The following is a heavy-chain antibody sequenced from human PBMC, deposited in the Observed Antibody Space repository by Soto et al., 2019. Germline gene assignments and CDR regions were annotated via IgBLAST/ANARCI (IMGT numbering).Heavy chain of an antibody. D-gene: IGHD4-17*01. Sequence: ASVKVSCKASGYTFTSYGISWVRQAPGQGLEWMGWISAYNGNTNYAQKLQGRVTMTTDTSTSTAYMELRSLRSDYTAVYYCARGDYYYYYYGMDVWGQGTTVTVSS. CDR1: GYTFTSYG. V-gene: IGHV1-18*01. CDR2: ISAYNGNT. CDR3: ARGDYYYYYYGMDV. J-gene: IGHJ6*02.